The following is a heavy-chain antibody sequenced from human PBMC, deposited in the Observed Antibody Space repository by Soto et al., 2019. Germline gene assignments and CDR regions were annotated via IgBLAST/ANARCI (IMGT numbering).Heavy chain of an antibody. V-gene: IGHV3-9*01. Sequence: EVQLVESGGGLVQPGRSLRLSCAASGFTFDDYAMHWVRQAPRKGLEWVSGISWNSGSIGYADSVKGRFTISRDNANNSLYLQMNSLRAEDTALHYCAKGLYISSWYWPAQHWGQGTLVTVSS. CDR2: ISWNSGSI. J-gene: IGHJ1*01. CDR3: AKGLYISSWYWPAQH. CDR1: GFTFDDYA. D-gene: IGHD6-13*01.